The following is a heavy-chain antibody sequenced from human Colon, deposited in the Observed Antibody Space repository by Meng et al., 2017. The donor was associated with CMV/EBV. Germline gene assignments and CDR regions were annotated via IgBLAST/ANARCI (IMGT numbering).Heavy chain of an antibody. CDR3: ASTGPLYGLYFCY. CDR2: TNEEGSDK. CDR1: GSSFSNSW. V-gene: IGHV3-7*01. J-gene: IGHJ4*02. D-gene: IGHD2-8*01. Sequence: GGSLRLSCAASGSSFSNSWMSWVRRAPGKGREWVAKTNEEGSDKYYVDSVKGRFTILRDNAKNSVYLQMNSLRAEDTAVYYCASTGPLYGLYFCYWGQGTLVTVSS.